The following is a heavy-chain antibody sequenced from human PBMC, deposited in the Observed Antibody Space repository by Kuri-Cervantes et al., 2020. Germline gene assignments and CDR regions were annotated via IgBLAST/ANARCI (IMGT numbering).Heavy chain of an antibody. V-gene: IGHV4-34*01. D-gene: IGHD3-22*01. CDR1: GFTVSSNY. J-gene: IGHJ4*02. CDR2: INHSGST. Sequence: ESLKISCAASGFTVSSNYMTWVRQPPGKGLEWIGEINHSGSTNYNPSLKSRVTISVDTSKNQFSLKLSSVTAADTAVYYCASYDSSGYYQLHWGQGTLVTVSS. CDR3: ASYDSSGYYQLH.